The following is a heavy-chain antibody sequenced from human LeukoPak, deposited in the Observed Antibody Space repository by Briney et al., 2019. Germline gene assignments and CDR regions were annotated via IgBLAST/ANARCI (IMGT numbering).Heavy chain of an antibody. CDR3: ARGEGYYDSSGYYHKRYYFDY. J-gene: IGHJ4*02. D-gene: IGHD3-22*01. CDR2: ISAYNGNT. V-gene: IGHV1-18*01. Sequence: ASVKVSCKASGYTFTSYGISWVRQAPGQGLEWMGWISAYNGNTNYAQKLQDRVTMTTDTSTSTAYMELRSLRSDDTAVYYCARGEGYYDSSGYYHKRYYFDYWGQGTLVTVSS. CDR1: GYTFTSYG.